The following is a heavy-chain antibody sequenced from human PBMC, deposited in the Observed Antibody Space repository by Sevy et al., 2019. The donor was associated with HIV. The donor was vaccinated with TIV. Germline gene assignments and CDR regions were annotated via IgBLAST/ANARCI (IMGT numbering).Heavy chain of an antibody. V-gene: IGHV3-15*07. J-gene: IGHJ6*02. Sequence: GGSLRLSCAASGFTFNNAWMNWVHQAPGKGLQWVGRIKSKTDGGTTDYSAPVKGRFTISRDDSKNTLYLQMNSLKTEDTAVYYCATDRPAGSGTYYYGMDVWGQGTTVTVSS. CDR3: ATDRPAGSGTYYYGMDV. CDR2: IKSKTDGGTT. CDR1: GFTFNNAW. D-gene: IGHD3-10*01.